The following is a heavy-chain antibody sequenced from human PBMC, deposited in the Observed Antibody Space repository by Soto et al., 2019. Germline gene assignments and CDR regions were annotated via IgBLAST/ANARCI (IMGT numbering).Heavy chain of an antibody. V-gene: IGHV1-69*13. D-gene: IGHD1-7*01. Sequence: VASVKVSCKASGYTFTSYYMHWVRQAPGQGLEWMGGIIPIFGTANYAQKFQGRVTITADESTSTAYMELSSLRSDDTAIYYCARVPGHKNSRGDYWGQGTPVTVSS. J-gene: IGHJ4*02. CDR2: IIPIFGTA. CDR1: GYTFTSYY. CDR3: ARVPGHKNSRGDY.